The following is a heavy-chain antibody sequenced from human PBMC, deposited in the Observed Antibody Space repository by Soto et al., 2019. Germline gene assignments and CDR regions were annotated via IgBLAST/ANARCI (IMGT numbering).Heavy chain of an antibody. D-gene: IGHD5-18*01. CDR1: GFTLSSYT. Sequence: EVQLVESGGGLVKPGGSLLLSCAASGFTLSSYTMNWVRQAPGKGLEWVSSITSTTSYKYYADSLKGRFTISRDNAKNSLYLQMSSLRAEDTAVYYCATQLWSYFDYGGQGTLVTVSS. J-gene: IGHJ4*02. CDR3: ATQLWSYFDY. CDR2: ITSTTSYK. V-gene: IGHV3-21*01.